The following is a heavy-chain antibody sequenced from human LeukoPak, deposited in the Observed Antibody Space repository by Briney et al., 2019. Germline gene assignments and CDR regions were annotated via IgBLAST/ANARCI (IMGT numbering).Heavy chain of an antibody. CDR1: GGSISSYY. CDR2: IYYSGST. J-gene: IGHJ4*02. D-gene: IGHD4-23*01. CDR3: ARGMTTVVSPDY. Sequence: SETLSLTCTVSGGSISSYYWSWSRQRPGKGLEWIGYIYYSGSTNYNPSLKSRVTISVDTSKNQFSLKLTSVSAADTAVYYCARGMTTVVSPDYWGQGTLVTVSS. V-gene: IGHV4-59*01.